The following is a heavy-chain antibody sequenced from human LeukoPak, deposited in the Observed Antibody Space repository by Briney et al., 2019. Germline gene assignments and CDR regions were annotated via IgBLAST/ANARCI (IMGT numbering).Heavy chain of an antibody. D-gene: IGHD2-2*01. Sequence: PGGSLRLSCAASGFTSSDYTMNWVRQAPGKGLEWVSGISVSDDSTYYADSVKGRFTMSRDNSNNMLYLRMNSLRAEDTAVYYCAKDRYCSSTNCPYDSWGQGTLVTVSS. V-gene: IGHV3-23*01. J-gene: IGHJ5*01. CDR3: AKDRYCSSTNCPYDS. CDR1: GFTSSDYT. CDR2: ISVSDDST.